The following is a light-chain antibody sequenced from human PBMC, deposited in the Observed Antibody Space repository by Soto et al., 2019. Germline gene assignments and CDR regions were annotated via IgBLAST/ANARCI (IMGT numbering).Light chain of an antibody. Sequence: QSALTQPPSASGSPGQSVTISCTGTRSDVGGYNFVSWYQHHPGKAPKLIIYEVNKRPSGVPDRFSGYNAGNTASLTVSWLRAEYEADYYGNSYAGSNNDVCGTGTKVTVL. J-gene: IGLJ1*01. V-gene: IGLV2-8*01. CDR3: NSYAGSNNDV. CDR2: EVN. CDR1: RSDVGGYNF.